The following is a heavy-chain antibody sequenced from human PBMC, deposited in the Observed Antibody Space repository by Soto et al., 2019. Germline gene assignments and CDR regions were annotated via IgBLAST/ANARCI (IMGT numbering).Heavy chain of an antibody. CDR2: INGDGTRA. D-gene: IGHD3-16*01. Sequence: EVQLEESGGGSVQLGESLRVSCVASGFTFRNQWMHWVRQVPGKGLVWVCRINGDGTRASYADFVKGRFTISRDNAQNLLFLQLNGRRVDDSGVYICARGGAGGRGDAIDIWGPGTTVAVSS. CDR3: ARGGAGGRGDAIDI. J-gene: IGHJ3*02. CDR1: GFTFRNQW. V-gene: IGHV3-74*01.